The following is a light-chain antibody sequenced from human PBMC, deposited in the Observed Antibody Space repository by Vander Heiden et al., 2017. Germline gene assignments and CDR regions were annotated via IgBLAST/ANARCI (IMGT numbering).Light chain of an antibody. Sequence: SSELTQDPAVSVALGQTVRITCQGDSLRSYYASWYQQKPGQAPVLVIYGKNNRPSGIPDRFSGSSSGNTASLTITGAQAEAQADYYCNSRDSSGNHLFWVFGGGTKLTVL. CDR2: GKN. CDR1: SLRSYY. J-gene: IGLJ3*02. V-gene: IGLV3-19*01. CDR3: NSRDSSGNHLFWV.